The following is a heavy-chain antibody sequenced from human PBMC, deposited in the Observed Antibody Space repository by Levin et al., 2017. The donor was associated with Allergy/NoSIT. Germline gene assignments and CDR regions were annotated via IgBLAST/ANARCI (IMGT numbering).Heavy chain of an antibody. CDR2: IDWDDDK. V-gene: IGHV2-70*11. Sequence: SGPTLVKPTQTLTLTCTFSGFSLSTSGMCVSWIRQPPGKALEWLARIDWDDDKYYSTSLKTRLTISKDTSKNQVVLTMTNMDPVDTATYYCARTIVVVVAATPHYYYYGMDVWGQGTTVTVSS. J-gene: IGHJ6*02. CDR1: GFSLSTSGMC. D-gene: IGHD2-15*01. CDR3: ARTIVVVVAATPHYYYYGMDV.